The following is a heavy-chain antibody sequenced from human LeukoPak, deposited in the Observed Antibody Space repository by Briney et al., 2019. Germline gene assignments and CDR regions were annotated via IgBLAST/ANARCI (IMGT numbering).Heavy chain of an antibody. CDR1: GFTFKNYE. D-gene: IGHD1-1*01. CDR3: ARELNGAFDP. CDR2: ISKSGSTE. J-gene: IGHJ5*02. V-gene: IGHV3-48*03. Sequence: GGSLTLSCAASGFTFKNYEMTWVRQAPGKGLEWVSYISKSGSTEYYADSVKGRFTISRDNAKNSLYLQMNSLRAEDTAVYYCARELNGAFDPWGQGTLVTVSS.